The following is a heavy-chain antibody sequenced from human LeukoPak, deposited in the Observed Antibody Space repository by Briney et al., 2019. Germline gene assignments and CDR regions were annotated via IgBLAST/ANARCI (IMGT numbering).Heavy chain of an antibody. V-gene: IGHV4-34*01. Sequence: SETLSLTCAVYGGSFSAYYWTWIRQPPGKGLEWIGEINHSGSSNHNSSLRSRVTISVDTSYKQFSLRLSSVTAADTAVYYCAPRGDIEHSYVYGKWFDPWGQGTRVTVSS. CDR2: INHSGSS. CDR3: APRGDIEHSYVYGKWFDP. J-gene: IGHJ5*02. CDR1: GGSFSAYY. D-gene: IGHD5-18*01.